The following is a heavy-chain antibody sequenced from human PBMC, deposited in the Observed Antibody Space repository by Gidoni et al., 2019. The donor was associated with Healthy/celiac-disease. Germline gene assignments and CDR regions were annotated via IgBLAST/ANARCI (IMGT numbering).Heavy chain of an antibody. D-gene: IGHD3-10*01. J-gene: IGHJ6*02. V-gene: IGHV4-39*07. Sequence: QMQLQESGPGLVKPSETLSLTCTVSGGSISSSSYYWGWIRQPPGKGLEWIGSIYYSGSTYDNPSLKRRVTISVDTSKNQFSLKLSSVTAADTAVYYCARDGLRGYYYGMDVWGQGTTVTVS. CDR2: IYYSGST. CDR3: ARDGLRGYYYGMDV. CDR1: GGSISSSSYY.